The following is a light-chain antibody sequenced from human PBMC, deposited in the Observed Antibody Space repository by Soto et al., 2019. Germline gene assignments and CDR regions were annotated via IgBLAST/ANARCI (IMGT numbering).Light chain of an antibody. CDR2: GAS. J-gene: IGKJ1*01. V-gene: IGKV3-15*01. CDR1: QSVSSD. Sequence: DRKTISCRASQSVSSDLAWYHQKPGQAPRLLIYGASTRATGIPARFSGSGSGTEFPLTNKSLQSEALAAQYWQPDNVRPRTVGSGTKVDIK. CDR3: QPDNVRPRT.